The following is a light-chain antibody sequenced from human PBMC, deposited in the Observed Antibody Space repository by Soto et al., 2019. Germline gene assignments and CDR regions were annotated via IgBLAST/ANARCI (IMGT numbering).Light chain of an antibody. J-gene: IGKJ2*01. Sequence: EVVLTQSPGTLSLSPGERVTLSCRASQSVASSYLAWYQQKPGRAPRLLFYSASSRATGIPDRFSGSGSGTDFTLTISSLQPEDFATYYCQQSYSTPPYTFGQGTKLEIK. V-gene: IGKV3-20*01. CDR2: SAS. CDR3: QQSYSTPPYT. CDR1: QSVASSY.